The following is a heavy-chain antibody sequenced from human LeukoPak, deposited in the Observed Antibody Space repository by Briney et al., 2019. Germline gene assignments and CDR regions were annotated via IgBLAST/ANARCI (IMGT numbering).Heavy chain of an antibody. D-gene: IGHD6-6*01. Sequence: GASLRLSCAASGFTFSSYAMSWVRQAPGKGLEWVSAISGSGGSTYYADPVKGRFTISRDNSKNTLYLQMNSLRAEDTAVYYCAKDERIKQLGYFDYWGQGTLVTVSS. CDR3: AKDERIKQLGYFDY. CDR2: ISGSGGST. CDR1: GFTFSSYA. J-gene: IGHJ4*02. V-gene: IGHV3-23*01.